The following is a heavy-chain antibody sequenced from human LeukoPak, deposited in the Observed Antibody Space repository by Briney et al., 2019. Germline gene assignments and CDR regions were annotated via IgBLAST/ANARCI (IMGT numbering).Heavy chain of an antibody. V-gene: IGHV4-61*01. CDR1: GGSISSSSYY. Sequence: SETLSLTCTVSGGSISSSSYYWSWIRQTPGKGLEWIGFIHYTGSTYQNPSLKSRVTISVDTSKNQFSLKLSSVTAADTAVYYCAGYSGYDGDYWGQGTLVTVSS. D-gene: IGHD5-12*01. CDR3: AGYSGYDGDY. CDR2: IHYTGST. J-gene: IGHJ4*02.